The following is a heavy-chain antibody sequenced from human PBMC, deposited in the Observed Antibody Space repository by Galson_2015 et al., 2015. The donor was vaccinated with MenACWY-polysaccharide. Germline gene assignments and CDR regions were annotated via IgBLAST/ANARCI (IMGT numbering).Heavy chain of an antibody. D-gene: IGHD2-2*01. Sequence: SLRLSCAASGFSFNNHWMNWVRQAPGKGLEWVANMNQDGSTKYSIDSVKGRFTISRDNAKNSLSLQMNSLRGDDTAVYYCARGGLPGAMDFWGPGTLVTVSS. CDR2: MNQDGSTK. V-gene: IGHV3-7*01. CDR1: GFSFNNHW. J-gene: IGHJ4*02. CDR3: ARGGLPGAMDF.